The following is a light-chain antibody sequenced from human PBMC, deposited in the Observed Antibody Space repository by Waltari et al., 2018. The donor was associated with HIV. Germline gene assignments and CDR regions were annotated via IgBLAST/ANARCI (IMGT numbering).Light chain of an antibody. V-gene: IGLV2-8*01. CDR1: SSDIGGYNY. Sequence: QSALTQPPSASGSPGQSVTISCTGTSSDIGGYNYVSLYQQPPGKVPKLLIYEVTKRPSGVPDRFSGSKSGNTASLTVSGLQPEDEADYYCGSYTDTNNHYVFGTGTKVT. CDR3: GSYTDTNNHYV. CDR2: EVT. J-gene: IGLJ1*01.